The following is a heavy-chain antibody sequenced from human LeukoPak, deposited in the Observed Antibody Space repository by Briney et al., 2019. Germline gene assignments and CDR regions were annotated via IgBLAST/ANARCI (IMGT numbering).Heavy chain of an antibody. Sequence: QAGGSLRLSCAASGFTFSSYGMHWVSQAPGKGLEWVAVISNDGSKKYYADSVKGRFTISRDNSKNTLSLQVSSLRTEDTAVYYCAKDRYSYAFEYSDSWGQGTLVTVSS. CDR1: GFTFSSYG. CDR2: ISNDGSKK. D-gene: IGHD5-18*01. CDR3: AKDRYSYAFEYSDS. J-gene: IGHJ4*02. V-gene: IGHV3-30*18.